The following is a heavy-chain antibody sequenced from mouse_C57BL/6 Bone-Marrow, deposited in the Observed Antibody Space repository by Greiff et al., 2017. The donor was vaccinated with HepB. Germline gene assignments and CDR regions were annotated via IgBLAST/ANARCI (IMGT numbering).Heavy chain of an antibody. V-gene: IGHV1-52*01. CDR3: ARSHYYGTYFDY. CDR2: IDPSDSET. J-gene: IGHJ2*01. D-gene: IGHD1-1*01. Sequence: QVQLQQPGAELVRPGSSVKLSCKASGYTFTSYWMHWVKQRPIQGLEWIGNIDPSDSETHYNQKFKDKATLTVDKSSSTAYMQLSSLTSEDSAVYYCARSHYYGTYFDYWGQGTTLTVSS. CDR1: GYTFTSYW.